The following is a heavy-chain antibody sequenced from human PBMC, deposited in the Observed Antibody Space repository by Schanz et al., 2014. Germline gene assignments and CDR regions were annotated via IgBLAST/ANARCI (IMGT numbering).Heavy chain of an antibody. J-gene: IGHJ4*02. V-gene: IGHV3-48*01. Sequence: EVQLVESGGGLVQPGGSLRLSCAASGFSVGNKYMNWVRQAPGKGLEWVSYVSRSTPDIYYADSVKGRFTMSRDNAKNSVFLQMNSLRAEDTAVYYCVRDRFFAFDYWGQGTLVTVSS. CDR1: GFSVGNKY. D-gene: IGHD3-3*01. CDR2: VSRSTPDI. CDR3: VRDRFFAFDY.